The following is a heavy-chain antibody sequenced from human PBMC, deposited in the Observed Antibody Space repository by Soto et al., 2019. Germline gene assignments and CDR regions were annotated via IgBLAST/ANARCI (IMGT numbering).Heavy chain of an antibody. D-gene: IGHD3-10*01. V-gene: IGHV4-4*02. J-gene: IGHJ4*02. CDR3: ARRWGEGRVDY. CDR1: GCSISSSNW. CDR2: IYHRGST. Sequence: PSETLSLTCAVSGCSISSSNWWSWVRQPPGKGLEWIGEIYHRGSTNYNPSLKSRVTISVDKSRNQFSLKLSSVTAADTAVYYCARRWGEGRVDYWGQGTLVTVS.